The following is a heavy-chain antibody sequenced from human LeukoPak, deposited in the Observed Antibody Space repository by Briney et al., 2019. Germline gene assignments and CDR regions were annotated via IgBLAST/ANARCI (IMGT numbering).Heavy chain of an antibody. CDR3: ARDYYDSSGYYYVAGNY. V-gene: IGHV3-21*01. D-gene: IGHD3-22*01. CDR2: ISSSSSYI. J-gene: IGHJ4*02. CDR1: GFTFSSYS. Sequence: PRGSLRLSCAASGFTFSSYSMNWVRQAPGKGLEWVSSISSSSSYIYYADSVKGRFTISRDNAKNSLYLQMNSLRAEDTAVYYCARDYYDSSGYYYVAGNYWGQGTLVTVSS.